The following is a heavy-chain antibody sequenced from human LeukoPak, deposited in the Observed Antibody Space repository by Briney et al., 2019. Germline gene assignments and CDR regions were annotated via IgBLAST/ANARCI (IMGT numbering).Heavy chain of an antibody. D-gene: IGHD4-23*01. Sequence: SETLSLTCAVSGGSISSGGYSWSWIRQPPGKGLEWIGYIYYSGSTNYNPSLKSRVTISVDTSKNQFSLKLSSVTAADTAVYYCARSYGGNSFDYWGQGTLVTVSS. J-gene: IGHJ4*02. CDR2: IYYSGST. CDR3: ARSYGGNSFDY. CDR1: GGSISSGGYS. V-gene: IGHV4-61*08.